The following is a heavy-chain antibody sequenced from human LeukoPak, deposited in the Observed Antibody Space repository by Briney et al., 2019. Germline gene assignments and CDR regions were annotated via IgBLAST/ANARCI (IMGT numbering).Heavy chain of an antibody. Sequence: GGSLRLSCAASGFTFSSYWMSWVRKAPGKGLEWVANIKQDGSEKYYVDSVKGRFTISRDNAKNSLYLQMNSLRAEDTAVYYCARDGYSSRTIKTFDYWGQGTLVTVSS. CDR2: IKQDGSEK. V-gene: IGHV3-7*01. CDR3: ARDGYSSRTIKTFDY. J-gene: IGHJ4*02. D-gene: IGHD6-13*01. CDR1: GFTFSSYW.